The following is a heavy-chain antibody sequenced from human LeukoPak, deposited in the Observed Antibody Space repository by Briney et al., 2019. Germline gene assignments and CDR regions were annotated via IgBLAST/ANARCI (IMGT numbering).Heavy chain of an antibody. CDR2: IIPIYGTA. D-gene: IGHD5-24*01. V-gene: IGHV1-69*13. CDR1: GGTFSSYA. J-gene: IGHJ4*02. CDR3: ARDSLIGGDGYTLPFDY. Sequence: SVKVSCKASGGTFSSYAISWVRQAPGQGLEWMGGIIPIYGTANYAQKFQGRVTITADESTSTAYMELSSLRSDDTAVYYCARDSLIGGDGYTLPFDYWGQGTLVTVSS.